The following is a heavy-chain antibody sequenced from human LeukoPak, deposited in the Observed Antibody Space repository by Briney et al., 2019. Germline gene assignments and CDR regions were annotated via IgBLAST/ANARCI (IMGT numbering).Heavy chain of an antibody. CDR3: ARVGYYDSSIYY. D-gene: IGHD3-22*01. V-gene: IGHV4-61*02. CDR2: IYTSGST. CDR1: GNSISSGDNY. J-gene: IGHJ4*02. Sequence: PSETLSLTCTVSGNSISSGDNYWSWIRQPAGTGLEWIGRIYTSGSTNYNPSLKSRVTISVDTSKNQFSLKLSSVTAADTAVYYCARVGYYDSSIYYWGQGTLVTVSS.